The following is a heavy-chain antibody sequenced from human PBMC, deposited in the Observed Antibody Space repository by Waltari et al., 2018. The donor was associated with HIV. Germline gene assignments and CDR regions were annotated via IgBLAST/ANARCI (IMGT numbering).Heavy chain of an antibody. Sequence: EVQLVESGGGLVQPGGSLRLSCAASGFTFSSYDMHWVRQTTGEGLGWVSCIDIRGDTYYAGSVKGRFTIFRENAKNSLYLQMNSLRAGDTAVYYCARERLGSGYWYFDLWGRGTLVTVSS. J-gene: IGHJ2*01. CDR2: IDIRGDT. CDR3: ARERLGSGYWYFDL. CDR1: GFTFSSYD. V-gene: IGHV3-13*01. D-gene: IGHD7-27*01.